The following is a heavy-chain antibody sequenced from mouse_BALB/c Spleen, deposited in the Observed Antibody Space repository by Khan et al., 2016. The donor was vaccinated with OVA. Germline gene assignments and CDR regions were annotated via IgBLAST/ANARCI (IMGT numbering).Heavy chain of an antibody. CDR1: GYSITSGYG. J-gene: IGHJ2*01. CDR2: ISYSGST. D-gene: IGHD1-2*01. V-gene: IGHV3-2*02. CDR3: ARTASIKD. Sequence: QLQESGPGLVKPSQSLSLTCTVTGYSITSGYGWNWIRQFPGNKLEWVGYISYSGSTNYNPSLKSRISITRDTSKNQFFLQLNYLNTEDTATDYCARTASIKDWGQGTTLTVSS.